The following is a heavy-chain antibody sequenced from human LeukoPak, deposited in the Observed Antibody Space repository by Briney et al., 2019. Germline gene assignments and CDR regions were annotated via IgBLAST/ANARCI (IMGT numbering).Heavy chain of an antibody. D-gene: IGHD6-13*01. CDR3: ARAAAGSGLDY. CDR2: IYSGGST. CDR1: GFIFSSYS. V-gene: IGHV3-66*01. J-gene: IGHJ4*02. Sequence: PGGSLRLSCAASGFIFSSYSMHWVRQAPGKGLEWVSVIYSGGSTYYADSVKGRFTISRDNSKNTLYLQMNSLRAEDTAVYYCARAAAGSGLDYWGQGTLVTVSS.